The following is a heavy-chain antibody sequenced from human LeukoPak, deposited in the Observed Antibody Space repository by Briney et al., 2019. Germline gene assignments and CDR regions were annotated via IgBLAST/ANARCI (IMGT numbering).Heavy chain of an antibody. D-gene: IGHD2-2*01. V-gene: IGHV3-74*01. J-gene: IGHJ6*03. CDR3: ARDVRSNYYYYYMDV. CDR1: GFTFSSYW. Sequence: WGSLRLSCAASGFTFSSYWMHWVRQAPGKGLVWVSRINSDGSSTSYADSVKGRFTISRDNAKNTLYLQMNSLRAEDTAVYYCARDVRSNYYYYYMDVWGKGTTVTVSS. CDR2: INSDGSST.